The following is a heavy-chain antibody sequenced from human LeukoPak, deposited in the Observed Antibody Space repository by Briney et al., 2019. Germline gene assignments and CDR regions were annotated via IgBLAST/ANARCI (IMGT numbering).Heavy chain of an antibody. D-gene: IGHD6-13*01. CDR2: ISYDGSNK. CDR1: GFTFSSYG. V-gene: IGHV3-30*18. Sequence: GGSLRLSCAASGFTFSSYGMHWVRQAPGKGLEWVAVISYDGSNKYYADSVKGRFTISRDNSKNMLYLQMNSLRAEDTAVYYCAKDRGSSWSFDYWGQETLVTVSS. J-gene: IGHJ4*02. CDR3: AKDRGSSWSFDY.